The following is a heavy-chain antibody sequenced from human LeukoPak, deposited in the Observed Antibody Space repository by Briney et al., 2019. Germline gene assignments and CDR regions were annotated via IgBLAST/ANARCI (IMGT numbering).Heavy chain of an antibody. D-gene: IGHD3-10*01. CDR3: ARSSGSYRRMDY. J-gene: IGHJ4*02. CDR2: INPNSGGT. Sequence: ASVKVSCKASGYTFTGYYMHWVRQAPGQGLEWMGRINPNSGGTNYAQKFQGRVTMTRDTSISTAYMELSRLRSDDTAVYYCARSSGSYRRMDYWGQGTPVTVSS. CDR1: GYTFTGYY. V-gene: IGHV1-2*06.